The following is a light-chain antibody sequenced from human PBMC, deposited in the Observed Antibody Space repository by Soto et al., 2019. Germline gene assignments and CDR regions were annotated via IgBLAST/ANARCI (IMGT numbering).Light chain of an antibody. CDR2: EVS. CDR1: SSDVGGYNY. CDR3: TSYTSSNTLVV. J-gene: IGLJ2*01. Sequence: QSALTQPASVSGSPGQSITISCTGTSSDVGGYNYVSWYQQHPGKAPKLMIYEVSNRPSGVSNRFSGSKSGNTASLPISGLQADDGADYYCTSYTSSNTLVVFGGGTKLTVL. V-gene: IGLV2-14*01.